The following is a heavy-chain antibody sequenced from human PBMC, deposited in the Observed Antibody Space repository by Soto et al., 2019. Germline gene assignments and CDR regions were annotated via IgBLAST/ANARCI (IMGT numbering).Heavy chain of an antibody. Sequence: QVQLVESGGGVVQPGRSLRLSCVASGFSFSSYGMHWVRQAPGKGLEWVAVISYDGGNKYYADSVKGRFTISRDNSKNTRELQMNSMRGEDTAVYYCAKDTDVVGAAYKLDYCGQGTLVTVSS. CDR1: GFSFSSYG. J-gene: IGHJ4*02. D-gene: IGHD1-26*01. CDR2: ISYDGGNK. V-gene: IGHV3-30*18. CDR3: AKDTDVVGAAYKLDY.